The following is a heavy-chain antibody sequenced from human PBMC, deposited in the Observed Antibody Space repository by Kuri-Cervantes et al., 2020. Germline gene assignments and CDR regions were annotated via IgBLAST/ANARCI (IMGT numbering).Heavy chain of an antibody. J-gene: IGHJ6*02. CDR1: GGSISSYY. V-gene: IGHV4-59*12. D-gene: IGHD3-10*01. Sequence: SETLSLTCTVSGGSISSYYWSWIRQPPGKGLEWIGYIYYSGSTNYNPSLKSRVTISVDTSKNQFSLKLSSVTAADTAVYYCARDPGYYYGSGSLLWGRDYYGMDVWGQGTTVTVSS. CDR2: IYYSGST. CDR3: ARDPGYYYGSGSLLWGRDYYGMDV.